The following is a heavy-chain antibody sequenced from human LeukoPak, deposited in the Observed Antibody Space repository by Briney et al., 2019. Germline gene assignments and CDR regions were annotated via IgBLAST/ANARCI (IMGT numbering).Heavy chain of an antibody. CDR1: GFTVSSNY. J-gene: IGHJ4*02. CDR3: ARDLRRNYGDYYFDY. Sequence: GGSLRLSCAASGFTVSSNYMSWVRQAPGKGLEWVSVIYSGGSTYYADSVKGRFTISRDNAKNSLYLQMNSLRAEDTAVYYCARDLRRNYGDYYFDYWGQGTLVTVSS. V-gene: IGHV3-53*01. CDR2: IYSGGST. D-gene: IGHD4-17*01.